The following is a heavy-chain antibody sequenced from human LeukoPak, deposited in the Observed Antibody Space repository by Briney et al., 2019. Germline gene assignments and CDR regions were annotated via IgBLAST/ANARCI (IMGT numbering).Heavy chain of an antibody. J-gene: IGHJ4*02. V-gene: IGHV5-51*01. D-gene: IGHD6-13*01. CDR2: IYAGDSDT. Sequence: NRGESLKISCKGSGYSFTRYWIGWVRQMPGKGLEWMGIIYAGDSDTRYSPSFQGQVTISADKSISTAYLQWSSLKASDTAMYYCAITKAIPTAGPTWVQFDYWGQGTLVTVSS. CDR1: GYSFTRYW. CDR3: AITKAIPTAGPTWVQFDY.